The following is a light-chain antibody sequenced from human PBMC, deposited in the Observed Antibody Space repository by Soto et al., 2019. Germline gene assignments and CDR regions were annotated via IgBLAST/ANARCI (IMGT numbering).Light chain of an antibody. V-gene: IGLV2-11*01. Sequence: QSVLTQPRSVSGSPGQSVTISCTGTSSDFGGYNYVSWYLQHPGKAPKVMIYDVSKRPSGVPDRFSGSKSGNTASLTISGLQSEDEADYYCCSFAGNYIYVFGTGTKVTVL. CDR2: DVS. CDR1: SSDFGGYNY. J-gene: IGLJ1*01. CDR3: CSFAGNYIYV.